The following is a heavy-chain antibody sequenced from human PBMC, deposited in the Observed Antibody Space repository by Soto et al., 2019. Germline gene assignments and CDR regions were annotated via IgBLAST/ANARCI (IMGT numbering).Heavy chain of an antibody. CDR3: ARVGGLAARTFDY. V-gene: IGHV4-59*01. Sequence: SGTLSLTCTVSGGSISDFYWSWIRQPPGKGLEWIGYIYYSGRTNYNPSLKSRVTISVDTSKNQVSLNLRSMSTADTAVYYCARVGGLAARTFDYWGPGTLVTVSS. J-gene: IGHJ4*02. CDR2: IYYSGRT. D-gene: IGHD6-6*01. CDR1: GGSISDFY.